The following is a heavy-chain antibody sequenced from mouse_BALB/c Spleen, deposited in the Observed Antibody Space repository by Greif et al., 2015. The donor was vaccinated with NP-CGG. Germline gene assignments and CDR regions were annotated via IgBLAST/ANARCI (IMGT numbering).Heavy chain of an antibody. D-gene: IGHD1-1*02. CDR2: IWSGGST. CDR3: ARTPLGNFAMDY. CDR1: GFSLTSYG. V-gene: IGHV2-4*02. Sequence: QAQLQQPGPGLVRPSQSLSITCTVSGFSLTSYGVHWVRQPPGKGLEWLGVIWSGGSTDYNAAFISRLSISKDNSKSQVFFKMNSLQADDTAIYYCARTPLGNFAMDYWGQGTSVTVSS. J-gene: IGHJ4*01.